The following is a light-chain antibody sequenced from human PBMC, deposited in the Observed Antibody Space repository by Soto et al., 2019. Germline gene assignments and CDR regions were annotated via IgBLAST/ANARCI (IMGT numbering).Light chain of an antibody. Sequence: EIVMTQSPATLSVSPGEGATLSCRASQSVNSNLAWYQQKPGQAPRLLIYETSTRATGVPVRFSGSGSGTEFTLTISSLQSDDLAVYYWQQYNNWSPLTFGGGTKVEI. CDR3: QQYNNWSPLT. CDR2: ETS. CDR1: QSVNSN. V-gene: IGKV3-15*01. J-gene: IGKJ4*01.